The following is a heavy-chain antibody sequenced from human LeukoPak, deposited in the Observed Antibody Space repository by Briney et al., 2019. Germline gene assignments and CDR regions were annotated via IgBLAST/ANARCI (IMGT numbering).Heavy chain of an antibody. CDR3: ARTQHGEFDY. D-gene: IGHD7-27*01. J-gene: IGHJ4*02. Sequence: PSETLSLTCAVYGGSFSGYYWSWIRQPPGKGLEWIGEINHSGSTSYNPSLKSRVTMSVDTSKNQFSLKLRSVTAADTAVYYCARTQHGEFDYWGQGILVTVSS. V-gene: IGHV4-34*01. CDR2: INHSGST. CDR1: GGSFSGYY.